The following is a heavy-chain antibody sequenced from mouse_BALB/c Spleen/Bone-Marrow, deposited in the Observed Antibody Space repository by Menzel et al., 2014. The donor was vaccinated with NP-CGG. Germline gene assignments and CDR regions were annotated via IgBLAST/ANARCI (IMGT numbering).Heavy chain of an antibody. J-gene: IGHJ2*01. CDR2: IHPSDSES. D-gene: IGHD4-1*01. Sequence: QVQLHQSGAELVRPGTSVQLTCKASGYTFTNYWTNWVKQRPGQGLEWIGMIHPSDSESRLNQKFKDNATLTVDKSSTTAYMQLSSPTSEDAAVYYCARGLGEIWGYWGQGTTLAVSS. CDR1: GYTFTNYW. CDR3: ARGLGEIWGY. V-gene: IGHV1-61*01.